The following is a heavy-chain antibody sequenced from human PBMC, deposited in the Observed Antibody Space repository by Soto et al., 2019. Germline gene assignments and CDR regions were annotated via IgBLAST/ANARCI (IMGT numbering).Heavy chain of an antibody. CDR2: ISSSSSYI. J-gene: IGHJ4*02. CDR3: ARDTSAEIAAHDY. CDR1: GFTFSSYS. Sequence: PGGSLRLSCAASGFTFSSYSMNWVRQAPGKGLEWVSSISSSSSYIYYADSVKGRFTISRDNAKNSLYLQMNSLRAEDTAVYYCARDTSAEIAAHDYWGQGTLVTVSS. V-gene: IGHV3-21*01. D-gene: IGHD6-13*01.